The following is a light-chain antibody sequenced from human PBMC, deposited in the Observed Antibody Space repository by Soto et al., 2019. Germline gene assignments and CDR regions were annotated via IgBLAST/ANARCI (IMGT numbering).Light chain of an antibody. Sequence: IQVTHSPSTLSASVGDRVTITCRASQSISSWLAWYQQKPGKAPKLLIYDASSLESGVPSRFSGSGSGTEFTLTISSLQPDDFATYYCQQYNSYSPTFGQGTKVDIK. CDR3: QQYNSYSPT. V-gene: IGKV1-5*01. CDR2: DAS. J-gene: IGKJ1*01. CDR1: QSISSW.